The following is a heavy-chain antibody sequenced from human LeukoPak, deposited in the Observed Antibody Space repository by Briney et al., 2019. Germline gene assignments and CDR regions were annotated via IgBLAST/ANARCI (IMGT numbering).Heavy chain of an antibody. CDR1: GFTFSSYA. CDR3: AKVAGSDFWSGQGYFDY. CDR2: ISYDGSNK. V-gene: IGHV3-30-3*01. Sequence: GGSLRLSCAASGFTFSSYAMHWVRQAPGKGLEWVAVISYDGSNKYYADSVKGRFTISRDNSKNTLYLQMNSLRAEDTAVYYCAKVAGSDFWSGQGYFDYWGQGTLVTVSS. J-gene: IGHJ4*02. D-gene: IGHD3-3*01.